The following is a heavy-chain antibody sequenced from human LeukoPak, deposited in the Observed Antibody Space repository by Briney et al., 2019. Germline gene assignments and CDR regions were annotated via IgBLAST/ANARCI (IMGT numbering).Heavy chain of an antibody. CDR2: INSDGSST. Sequence: GGSLRLSCAASGFTFSSYWMHWVRQAPGKGLVWVSRINSDGSSTSYADSVKGRFTISRDNAKNTLYLQMNSLRAEDTAVYYCARDLNGYCSGGSCYSECWFDPWGQGTLVTVSP. J-gene: IGHJ5*02. D-gene: IGHD2-15*01. CDR1: GFTFSSYW. CDR3: ARDLNGYCSGGSCYSECWFDP. V-gene: IGHV3-74*01.